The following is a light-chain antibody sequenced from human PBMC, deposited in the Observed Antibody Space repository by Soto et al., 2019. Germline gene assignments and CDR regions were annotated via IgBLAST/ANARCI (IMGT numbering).Light chain of an antibody. V-gene: IGLV2-14*01. J-gene: IGLJ2*01. CDR2: DVS. CDR1: SSDVGAYDY. CDR3: SSYTSTSTLV. Sequence: QSALTRPASVSGSPGQSITISCTGTSSDVGAYDYVSWYQQHPRKAPKLMIYDVSDRPSEVSNRFSGSKSGNTASLTISGLQAEDEADYYCSSYTSTSTLVFGGGTQLTVL.